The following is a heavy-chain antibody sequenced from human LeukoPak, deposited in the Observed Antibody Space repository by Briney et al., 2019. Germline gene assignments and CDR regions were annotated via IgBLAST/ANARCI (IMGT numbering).Heavy chain of an antibody. CDR3: ARRWTGMMSFDI. D-gene: IGHD1-14*01. J-gene: IGHJ3*02. CDR2: MSTRGPT. CDR1: GASVATYY. Sequence: PSETLSLTCTVSGASVATYYWAWIRQSPGKGLELIGRMSTRGPTNYNPSLESRVSMSADASKNQCSLTLISVTAADTAVYYCARRWTGMMSFDIWGQGTMVTVSS. V-gene: IGHV4-4*07.